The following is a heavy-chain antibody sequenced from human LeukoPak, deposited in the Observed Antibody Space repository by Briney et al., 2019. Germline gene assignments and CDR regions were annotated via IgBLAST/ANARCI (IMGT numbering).Heavy chain of an antibody. CDR2: IYHSGST. J-gene: IGHJ4*02. CDR3: ARGYNIAAAGTFDY. D-gene: IGHD6-13*01. CDR1: GGSISSSNW. V-gene: IGHV4-4*02. Sequence: SGTLSLTCAVSGGSISSSNWWSWVRQPPGKGLEWIGEIYHSGSTNYNPSLKSRVTISVDKSKNQFFLKLSSVTAADTAVYYCARGYNIAAAGTFDYWGQGTLVTVSS.